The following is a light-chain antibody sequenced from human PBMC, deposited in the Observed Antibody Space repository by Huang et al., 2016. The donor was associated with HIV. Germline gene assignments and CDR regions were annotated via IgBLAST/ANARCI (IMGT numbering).Light chain of an antibody. CDR3: QQRSNWPLMFT. J-gene: IGKJ2*01. V-gene: IGKV3-11*01. CDR2: DAS. Sequence: EIVLTQSPATLSLSPGERATLPCTASQSVSSYLAWYQQKPGQAPRLLIYDASNRATGIPVRFSGSGSGTDFALTISSLEPEDYAVYYCQQRSNWPLMFTCGQGTKLEIK. CDR1: QSVSSY.